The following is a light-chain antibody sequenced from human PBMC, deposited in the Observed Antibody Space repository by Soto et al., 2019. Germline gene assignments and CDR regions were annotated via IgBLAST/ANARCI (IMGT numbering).Light chain of an antibody. CDR3: CSYVGSYPCGNV. CDR2: DVT. V-gene: IGLV2-11*01. CDR1: SSDVGGYNY. J-gene: IGLJ1*01. Sequence: QSALTQPRSVSGSPGQSVAISCTGTSSDVGGYNYVSWYQQHPGKAPKLMIYDVTKRPSGVPDRFSGSKSGNTASLTISGLQAEDEADYYCCSYVGSYPCGNVFGTGTKLTVL.